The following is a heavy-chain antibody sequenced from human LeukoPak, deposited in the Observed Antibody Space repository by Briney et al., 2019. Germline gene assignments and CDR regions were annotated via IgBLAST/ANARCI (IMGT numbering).Heavy chain of an antibody. J-gene: IGHJ6*02. V-gene: IGHV3-30*02. CDR3: AKELVYYYDSSIYHGMDV. D-gene: IGHD3-22*01. CDR1: GFTFSSYG. Sequence: GGSLRLSCAASGFTFSSYGMHWVRQAPGKGLEWVAFIRYDGSNKYYADSVKGRFTISRDNSKNTLYLQMNNLRAEDTAVYYCAKELVYYYDSSIYHGMDVWGQGTTVTVSS. CDR2: IRYDGSNK.